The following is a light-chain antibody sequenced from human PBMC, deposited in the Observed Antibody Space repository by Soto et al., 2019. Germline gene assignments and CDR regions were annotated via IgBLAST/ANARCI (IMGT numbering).Light chain of an antibody. Sequence: EIVLTQSPGTLSLSPGETSTLSCRASHTIGSIFLFWYQQKPGQAPRLLIYGASSMATGIPDRFSGSGSGTDFPLTISSLEHEDFAVYYCHQYSSAPYTFGQGTNLEL. J-gene: IGKJ2*01. CDR2: GAS. V-gene: IGKV3-20*01. CDR3: HQYSSAPYT. CDR1: HTIGSIF.